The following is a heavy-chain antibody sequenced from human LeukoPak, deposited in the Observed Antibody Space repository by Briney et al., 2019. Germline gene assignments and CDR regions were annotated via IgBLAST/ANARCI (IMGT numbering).Heavy chain of an antibody. Sequence: SETLSLTCTVSGGSITKYYWSWIRQPPGKGLEWIGYIFYTGSTKYNPSLQSRVTISVDTSKNQFSLNLTSVTAADTAVYYCAREYYNDHYFYYYMDVWGKGTTVTVSS. V-gene: IGHV4-59*01. CDR3: AREYYNDHYFYYYMDV. CDR2: IFYTGST. D-gene: IGHD3-22*01. CDR1: GGSITKYY. J-gene: IGHJ6*03.